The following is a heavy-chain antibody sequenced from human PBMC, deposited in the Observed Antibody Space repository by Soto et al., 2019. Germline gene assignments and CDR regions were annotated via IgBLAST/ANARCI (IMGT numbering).Heavy chain of an antibody. V-gene: IGHV1-18*01. Sequence: ASVKVSCKASGYTFTSYGISWVRQAPGQGLEWMGWISAYNGNTNYAQKLQGRVTMTTDTSTSTAYMELSSLRSDDTAVYYCARGPLRYCISTSCYPTGYYYYGMDVWGQGTTVTVSS. CDR2: ISAYNGNT. CDR1: GYTFTSYG. CDR3: ARGPLRYCISTSCYPTGYYYYGMDV. D-gene: IGHD2-2*01. J-gene: IGHJ6*02.